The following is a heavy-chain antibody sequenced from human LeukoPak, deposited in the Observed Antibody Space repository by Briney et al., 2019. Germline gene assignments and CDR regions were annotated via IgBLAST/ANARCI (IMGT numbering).Heavy chain of an antibody. V-gene: IGHV4-59*01. J-gene: IGHJ6*03. CDR3: ARGVDGSSSGYYYYYMDV. D-gene: IGHD6-6*01. Sequence: SETLSLNGTGSGVYIMPDYWSWIRQPPGKGLEWIAYIFDIGSTTYNPSLKSRVTISVDTSKNQFSLKLSSVTAADTAVYYCARGVDGSSSGYYYYYMDVWGKGTTVTISS. CDR1: GVYIMPDY. CDR2: IFDIGST.